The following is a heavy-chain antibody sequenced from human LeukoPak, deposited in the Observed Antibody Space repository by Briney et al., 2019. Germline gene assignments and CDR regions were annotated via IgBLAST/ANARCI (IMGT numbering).Heavy chain of an antibody. J-gene: IGHJ4*02. V-gene: IGHV3-33*01. CDR1: GFTFSSYG. CDR3: AGELGYFGYSGSYGNAFDY. CDR2: IWYDGSNK. D-gene: IGHD1-26*01. Sequence: GRSLRLSCAASGFTFSSYGMHWVRQAPGKGLEWVAVIWYDGSNKYYADSVKGRFTISRDNSKNTLYLQMNSLRAEDTAVYYCAGELGYFGYSGSYGNAFDYWGQGTLVTVSS.